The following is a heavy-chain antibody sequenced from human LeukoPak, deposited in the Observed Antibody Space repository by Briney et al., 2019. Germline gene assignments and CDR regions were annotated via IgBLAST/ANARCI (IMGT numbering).Heavy chain of an antibody. D-gene: IGHD4-17*01. V-gene: IGHV4-59*02. CDR3: ARGGMDYGDYLNPGYYYYMDV. CDR1: GGSVSDYY. CDR2: IYHTGST. J-gene: IGHJ6*03. Sequence: ASETLSLTCTISGGSVSDYYWSWIRQSPGKGLEWIGYIYHTGSTSYSPSLKSRVTISVDTSKNQFSLKLSSVTAADTAVYYCARGGMDYGDYLNPGYYYYMDVWGKGTTVTVSS.